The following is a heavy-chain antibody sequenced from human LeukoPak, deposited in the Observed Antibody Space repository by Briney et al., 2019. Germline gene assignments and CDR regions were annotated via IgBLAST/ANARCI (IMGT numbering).Heavy chain of an antibody. CDR3: AKRGPIYSASPGNYFDY. D-gene: IGHD3-10*01. CDR1: GFMFSSNW. Sequence: GGSLRLSCAASGFMFSSNWMSWVRLAPGKGLEWVANIKEDGTETYYVDSVKGRFTISRDNSKNTLYLQMNSLRAEDTAIYYCAKRGPIYSASPGNYFDYWGQGTLVTVSS. V-gene: IGHV3-7*03. J-gene: IGHJ4*02. CDR2: IKEDGTET.